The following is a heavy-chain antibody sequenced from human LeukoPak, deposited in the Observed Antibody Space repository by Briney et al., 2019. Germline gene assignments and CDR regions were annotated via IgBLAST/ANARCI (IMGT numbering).Heavy chain of an antibody. CDR3: ARVLIWDSYFDY. V-gene: IGHV1-69*04. D-gene: IGHD1-26*01. CDR1: GGTFSSYA. Sequence: GSSVKVSCKASGGTFSSYAISWVRQAPGQGLEWMGRIIPIPGIANYAQKFQGRVTITADKSTSTAYMELSSLRSEDTAVYYCARVLIWDSYFDYWGQGTLVTVSS. J-gene: IGHJ4*02. CDR2: IIPIPGIA.